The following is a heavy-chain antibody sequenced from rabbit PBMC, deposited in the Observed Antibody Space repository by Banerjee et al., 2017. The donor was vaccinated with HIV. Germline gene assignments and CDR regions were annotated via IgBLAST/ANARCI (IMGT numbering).Heavy chain of an antibody. Sequence: QQQLEESGGGLVKPGGTLTLTCKASGIDFSNCYMCWVRQAPGKGLEWIGCIYTGSSGTTYDASGAKGRFTISKTSSTTVTLQMTSLTAADTATYFCARVPGYAGYAGYGYANLWGPGTLVTVS. J-gene: IGHJ4*01. V-gene: IGHV1S45*01. CDR2: IYTGSSGTT. D-gene: IGHD6-1*01. CDR1: GIDFSNCY. CDR3: ARVPGYAGYAGYGYANL.